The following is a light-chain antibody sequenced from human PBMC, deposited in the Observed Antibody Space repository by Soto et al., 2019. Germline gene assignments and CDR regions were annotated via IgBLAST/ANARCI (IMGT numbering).Light chain of an antibody. CDR1: QSLCFTSSNNNY. J-gene: IGKJ4*01. V-gene: IGKV4-1*01. Sequence: DIVMTQAPDSLAVSLDEKATINCRSSQSLCFTSSNNNYLASYQQKAGKSPKLLIYWGSTRDSGVPYRISGSGSGTDFTLAFPGLQHKGVTVHSCQQAGETPDTFGGGTKV. CDR2: WGS. CDR3: QQAGETPDT.